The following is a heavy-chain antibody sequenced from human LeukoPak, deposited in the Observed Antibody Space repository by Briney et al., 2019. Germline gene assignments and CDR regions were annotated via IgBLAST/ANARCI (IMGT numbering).Heavy chain of an antibody. CDR2: IWYDGSNK. D-gene: IGHD6-19*01. CDR1: GFTFSSYG. V-gene: IGHV3-33*01. CDR3: AREEVLGVAGTGLDY. J-gene: IGHJ4*02. Sequence: GGSLRLSCAASGFTFSSYGMHWVRQAPGKGLEWVAVIWYDGSNKYYADSVKGRFTISRDNSKNTLYLQMNSLRAEDTAVYYCAREEVLGVAGTGLDYWGQGTLVTVSS.